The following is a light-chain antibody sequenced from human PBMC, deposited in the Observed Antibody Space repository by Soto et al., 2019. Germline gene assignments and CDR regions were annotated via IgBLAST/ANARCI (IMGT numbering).Light chain of an antibody. CDR2: GAS. J-gene: IGKJ1*01. Sequence: EIVLTQSPGTLSLTPGERATLSCRATQTVFSNYIGWYQQRLGQAPRLLIYGASSGATGIPDRFSGSGSGTDFTLTISRLEPEDFALYYCQQYGGSPRTFGQGTKVDI. V-gene: IGKV3-20*01. CDR3: QQYGGSPRT. CDR1: QTVFSNY.